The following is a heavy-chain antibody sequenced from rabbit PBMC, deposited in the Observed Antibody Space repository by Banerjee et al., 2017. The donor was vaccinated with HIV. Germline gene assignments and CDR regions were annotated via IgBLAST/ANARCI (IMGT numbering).Heavy chain of an antibody. V-gene: IGHV1S40*01. CDR1: GLDFSSSYW. D-gene: IGHD2-1*01. Sequence: QSLEESGGDLVKPGASLTLTCTASGLDFSSSYWIYWVRQAPGKGLEWIACIYTGIFGGTYYASWTKGRFTISKTSSTTVTLQVTSLTAADTATYFCARDGSDDYGNTRLDLWGPGTLVTVS. J-gene: IGHJ3*01. CDR2: IYTGIFGGT. CDR3: ARDGSDDYGNTRLDL.